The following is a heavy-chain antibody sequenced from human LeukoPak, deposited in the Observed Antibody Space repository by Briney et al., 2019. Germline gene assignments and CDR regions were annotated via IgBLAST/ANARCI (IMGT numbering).Heavy chain of an antibody. J-gene: IGHJ1*01. Sequence: GGSLRLSCAASGVTVRTNSMSWARQSPGKGLEWVSVIYSGGSTYNADSVNGRFTVSRDNSRNTLFLQMNNLRAEDTALYFCASAREYCGSAECYEYFQHWGQGTLVIVSS. CDR2: IYSGGST. D-gene: IGHD2-21*01. CDR1: GVTVRTNS. V-gene: IGHV3-53*01. CDR3: ASAREYCGSAECYEYFQH.